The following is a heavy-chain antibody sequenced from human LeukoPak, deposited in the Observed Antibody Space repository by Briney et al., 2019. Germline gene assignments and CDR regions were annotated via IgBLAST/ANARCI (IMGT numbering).Heavy chain of an antibody. Sequence: SSETLSLTCTVSGGSISSYYWSWIRQPPGKGLEWIGYIYYSGSTNYNPSLKSRVTISVDTSKNQFSLKLSSVTAADTAVYYCAGGGAVAGPFYYYMDVWGKGTTVTVSS. CDR3: AGGGAVAGPFYYYMDV. V-gene: IGHV4-59*01. J-gene: IGHJ6*03. D-gene: IGHD6-19*01. CDR2: IYYSGST. CDR1: GGSISSYY.